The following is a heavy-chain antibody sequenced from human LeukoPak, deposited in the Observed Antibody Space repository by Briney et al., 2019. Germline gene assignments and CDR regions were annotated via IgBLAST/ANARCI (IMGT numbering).Heavy chain of an antibody. D-gene: IGHD2-15*01. CDR1: GYTFTSYA. V-gene: IGHV7-4-1*02. J-gene: IGHJ3*02. CDR2: INTNTGNP. CDR3: ARAFPYFCSGDGCYSYAFDI. Sequence: GASVKVSCKASGYTFTSYAMNWVRQAPGQGLEGMGWINTNTGNPTYAQGFTGRFVFSLDTSVSTAYLQISSLKAEDTAVYYCARAFPYFCSGDGCYSYAFDIWGQGTMVTVSS.